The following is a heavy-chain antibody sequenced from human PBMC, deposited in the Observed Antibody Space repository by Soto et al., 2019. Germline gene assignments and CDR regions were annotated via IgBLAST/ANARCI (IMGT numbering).Heavy chain of an antibody. V-gene: IGHV1-69*01. D-gene: IGHD1-26*01. J-gene: IGHJ2*01. Sequence: QVQLVQSGAEVRKSGSSVKVSCKLSGASFDSYTITWVRQAPGQGLEWRGGSIPIFGTTNYAQKFQGRLTITEDGFTSVDYMDLSRLTYEDTAVYYCARGPLYDLESGMYWYFDLWGRGNLVTVSS. CDR2: SIPIFGTT. CDR1: GASFDSYT. CDR3: ARGPLYDLESGMYWYFDL.